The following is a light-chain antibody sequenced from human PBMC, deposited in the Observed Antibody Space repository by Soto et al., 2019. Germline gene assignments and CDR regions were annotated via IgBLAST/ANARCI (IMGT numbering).Light chain of an antibody. V-gene: IGKV1-5*03. CDR3: KNFIVFSWP. CDR2: GTS. J-gene: IGKJ1*01. Sequence: DIHMTQSPSTLSASVGDRVTITCRASQSISIWLAWYQQKPGRAPNLLIYGTSSLESGGPSRFSGSGSGTEFPLPISSLKPDDFAIYSSKNFIVFSWPSAQGTKVKSN. CDR1: QSISIW.